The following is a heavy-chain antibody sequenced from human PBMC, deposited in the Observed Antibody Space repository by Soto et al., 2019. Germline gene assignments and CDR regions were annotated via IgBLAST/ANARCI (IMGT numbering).Heavy chain of an antibody. V-gene: IGHV2-5*02. J-gene: IGHJ4*02. CDR1: GFSLTTSGVG. D-gene: IGHD3-3*01. CDR3: AHRVLRTVFGLVTTTAIYFDF. Sequence: QITLNESGPTQVKPRQTLTLTCTFSGFSLTTSGVGVGWIRQSPGKAPEWLALIYWDDDKRYSPSLKRRLTINKDTPKNQVVLTMADLDPADTATYYCAHRVLRTVFGLVTTTAIYFDFWGQGTPVAVSS. CDR2: IYWDDDK.